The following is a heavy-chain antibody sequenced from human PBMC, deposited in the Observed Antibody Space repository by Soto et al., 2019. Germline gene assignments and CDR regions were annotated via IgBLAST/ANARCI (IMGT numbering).Heavy chain of an antibody. CDR2: IWYDGSNK. Sequence: QVQLVESGGGVVQPGRSLRLSCAASGFTFSSYGMHWVRQAPGKGLEWVAVIWYDGSNKYYADSVKGRFTISRDNSKNTLDLQMNSLRAEDTAVYYCARGFTRTYYYYGMDVWGQGTTVTVSS. V-gene: IGHV3-33*01. CDR3: ARGFTRTYYYYGMDV. CDR1: GFTFSSYG. J-gene: IGHJ6*02.